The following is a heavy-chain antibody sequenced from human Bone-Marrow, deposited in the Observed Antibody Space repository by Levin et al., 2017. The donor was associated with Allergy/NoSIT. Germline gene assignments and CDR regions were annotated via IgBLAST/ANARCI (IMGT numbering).Heavy chain of an antibody. Sequence: SVKVSCKASGGTFSSYAISWVRQAPGQGLEWMGGIIPIFGTANYAQKFQGRVTITADESTSTAYMELSSLRSEDTAVYYCAKSVRPDYYYYGMDVWGQGTTVTVSS. CDR1: GGTFSSYA. D-gene: IGHD3-10*01. J-gene: IGHJ6*02. CDR2: IIPIFGTA. V-gene: IGHV1-69*13. CDR3: AKSVRPDYYYYGMDV.